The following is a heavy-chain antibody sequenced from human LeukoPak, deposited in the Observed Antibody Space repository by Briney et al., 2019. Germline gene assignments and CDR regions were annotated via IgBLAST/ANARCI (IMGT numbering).Heavy chain of an antibody. D-gene: IGHD1-26*01. CDR2: ISWNSGSI. V-gene: IGHV3-9*01. Sequence: GGSLRLSCAASGFTFDDYAMHWVRQAPGKGLEWVSGISWNSGSIGYADSVKGRFTISRGNAKNTLYLQMNSLRAEDTAVYYCARDPQWELPAMDVWGQGTTVTVSS. CDR3: ARDPQWELPAMDV. J-gene: IGHJ6*02. CDR1: GFTFDDYA.